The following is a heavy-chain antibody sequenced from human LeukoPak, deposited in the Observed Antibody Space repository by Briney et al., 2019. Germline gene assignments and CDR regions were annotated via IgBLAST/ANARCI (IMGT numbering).Heavy chain of an antibody. CDR1: GFTFSSYW. J-gene: IGHJ4*02. CDR3: ANAQLERRSTTGVDY. D-gene: IGHD1-1*01. Sequence: PGGSLRLSCAASGFTFSSYWMHWVRQAPGKGLDFVSAISSNGGSTYYADSVKGRFTISRDNSKNTLYLQMNGLRAEDTAIYYCANAQLERRSTTGVDYWGQGALVTVSS. CDR2: ISSNGGST. V-gene: IGHV3-64*04.